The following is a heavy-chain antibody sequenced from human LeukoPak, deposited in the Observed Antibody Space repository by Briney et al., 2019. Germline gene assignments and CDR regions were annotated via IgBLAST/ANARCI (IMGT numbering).Heavy chain of an antibody. CDR1: GGSISSGSYY. V-gene: IGHV4-61*02. D-gene: IGHD2-2*01. Sequence: SETLSLTCTVSGGSISSGSYYWSWIRQPAGKGLEWIGRIYTSGSTNYNPSLKSRVTISVDTSKNQFSLKLSSVTAADTAVYYCERRGLDQLLAYWYFDLWGRGTLVTVSS. CDR2: IYTSGST. J-gene: IGHJ2*01. CDR3: ERRGLDQLLAYWYFDL.